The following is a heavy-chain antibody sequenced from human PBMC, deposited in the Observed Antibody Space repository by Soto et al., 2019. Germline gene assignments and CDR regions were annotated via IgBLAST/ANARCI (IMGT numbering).Heavy chain of an antibody. CDR2: ISAYNGNT. Sequence: QVQLVQSGAEVKKPGASVKVSCKASGYTFTSYGISWVRQAPGQGLEWMGWISAYNGNTNYAQKLQGRVTITTDTSTSTAYMELRSLRSDDTAVYYCARDQRDFDWLSNWFDPWGQGTLVTVSS. V-gene: IGHV1-18*01. CDR1: GYTFTSYG. J-gene: IGHJ5*02. CDR3: ARDQRDFDWLSNWFDP. D-gene: IGHD3-9*01.